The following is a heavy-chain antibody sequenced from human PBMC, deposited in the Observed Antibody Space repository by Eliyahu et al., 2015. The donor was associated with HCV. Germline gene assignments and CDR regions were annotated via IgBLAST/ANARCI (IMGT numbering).Heavy chain of an antibody. V-gene: IGHV1-24*01. J-gene: IGHJ4*02. CDR3: ASLPFRPGYYFDD. CDR1: GFTLRELS. D-gene: IGHD3-9*01. CDR2: FCPGDGNT. Sequence: QVQVVQSGAEVKEPGASVRVSCKVSGFTLRELSIHWVRQAPGKGLEYMGGFCPGDGNTRYAQKFEGRVTMTEDPSTDTAHMELRSLTSEDTAVYFCASLPFRPGYYFDDWGQGTLVTVSS.